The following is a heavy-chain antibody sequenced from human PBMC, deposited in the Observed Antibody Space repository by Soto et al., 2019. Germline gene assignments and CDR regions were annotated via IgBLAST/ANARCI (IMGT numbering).Heavy chain of an antibody. CDR3: ARGIHFSVTTLRNLFDF. V-gene: IGHV3-11*01. Sequence: QVQLVESGGGLVKPGGSLRLSCAASGFTFTDYYMSWIRQAPGKGLEWGSYISSGGSTIYYADSVKGRFTISRDNAKNSLYLQMNSLRAENTAVYYCARGIHFSVTTLRNLFDFWGQGTLVTVSS. CDR2: ISSGGSTI. CDR1: GFTFTDYY. J-gene: IGHJ4*02. D-gene: IGHD4-17*01.